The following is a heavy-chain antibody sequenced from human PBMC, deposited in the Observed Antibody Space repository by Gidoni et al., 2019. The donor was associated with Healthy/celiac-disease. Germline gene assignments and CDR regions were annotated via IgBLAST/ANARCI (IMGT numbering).Heavy chain of an antibody. V-gene: IGHV3-9*01. CDR1: GFTFDDYA. Sequence: EVQLVESGGGLVQPGRSLRLSCAASGFTFDDYAMHWVRQAPGKGLEGFAGISWNSGSIGYADSGKGRFNISRDNAKNSLYLQMNSLRAEDTALYYCAKAQGYGGNPRTYYFDYWGQGTLVTVSS. CDR2: ISWNSGSI. D-gene: IGHD4-17*01. J-gene: IGHJ4*02. CDR3: AKAQGYGGNPRTYYFDY.